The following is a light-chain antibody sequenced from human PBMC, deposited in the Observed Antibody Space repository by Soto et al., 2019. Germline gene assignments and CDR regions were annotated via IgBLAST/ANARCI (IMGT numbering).Light chain of an antibody. CDR2: VAS. Sequence: DIQMTQSPSSLSASLGDRITVACRASQSIGKFLKWYHHRPGKAPKVMINVASTLRSGVPSRFSGGGSGTNFTLTINSLQPEYFGTYFCQQSFNLPLTFGGGTKVDI. CDR3: QQSFNLPLT. CDR1: QSIGKF. V-gene: IGKV1-39*01. J-gene: IGKJ4*01.